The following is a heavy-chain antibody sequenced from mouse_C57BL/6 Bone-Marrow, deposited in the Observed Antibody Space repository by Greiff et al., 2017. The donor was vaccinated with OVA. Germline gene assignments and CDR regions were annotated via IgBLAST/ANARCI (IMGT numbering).Heavy chain of an antibody. CDR3: SRCACGYYALAY. CDR1: GFTITDYY. V-gene: IGHV14-2*01. D-gene: IGHD6-1*01. J-gene: IGHJ4*01. Sequence: VQLQQPGAELVKPGASVKLSCTASGFTITDYYMHWVKQRPEQGLEWIGRIDPEDGGTKYTQKFKGKATLTADKSSNTAYMQLSRLTSEDSAVYYFSRCACGYYALAYWGQGTLVTVSS. CDR2: IDPEDGGT.